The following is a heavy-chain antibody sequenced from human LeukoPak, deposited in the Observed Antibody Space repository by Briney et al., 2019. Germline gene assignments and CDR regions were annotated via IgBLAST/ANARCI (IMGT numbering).Heavy chain of an antibody. Sequence: ASVKVSCKASGYTFTSYGISWVRQAPGQGLEWMGWISAYNGNTNYAQKLQGRVTMTTDTSTSTAYMELRSLRSDDTAVYYCARGCSGGSCYLPIDNWGQGTLVTVSS. D-gene: IGHD2-15*01. CDR1: GYTFTSYG. V-gene: IGHV1-18*01. CDR3: ARGCSGGSCYLPIDN. CDR2: ISAYNGNT. J-gene: IGHJ4*02.